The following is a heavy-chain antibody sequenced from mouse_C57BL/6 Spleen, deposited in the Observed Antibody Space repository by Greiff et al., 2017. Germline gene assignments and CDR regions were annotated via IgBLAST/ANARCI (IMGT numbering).Heavy chain of an antibody. CDR1: GYTFTSYW. Sequence: QVQLKQPGAELVRPGSSVKLSCKASGYTFTSYWMHWVKQRPIQGLEWIGNIDPSDSETHYNQKFKDKATLTVDKSSSTAYMQLSSLTSEDSAVYYCARTAQAQFAYWGQGTLVTVSA. CDR3: ARTAQAQFAY. CDR2: IDPSDSET. J-gene: IGHJ3*01. V-gene: IGHV1-52*01. D-gene: IGHD3-2*02.